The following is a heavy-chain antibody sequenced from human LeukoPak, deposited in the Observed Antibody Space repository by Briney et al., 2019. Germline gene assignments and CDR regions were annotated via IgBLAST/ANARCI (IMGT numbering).Heavy chain of an antibody. CDR2: ISGSGDST. CDR3: AKDRGIISDY. J-gene: IGHJ4*02. CDR1: GFTFSSYS. Sequence: GGSLRLSCAVSGFTFSSYSMSWVREAPGKGLEWVSAISGSGDSTYYADSVKGRFTISRDNSKNTLYLQMNSLRVEDTAVYYCAKDRGIISDYWGQGTLVTVSS. V-gene: IGHV3-23*01. D-gene: IGHD3-10*01.